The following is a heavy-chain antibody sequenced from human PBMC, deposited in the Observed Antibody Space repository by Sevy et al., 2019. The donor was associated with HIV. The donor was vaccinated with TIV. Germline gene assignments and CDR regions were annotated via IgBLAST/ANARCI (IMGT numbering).Heavy chain of an antibody. CDR1: GLTLTTTG. CDR3: AWGDRTMITDLDY. CDR2: VTSDGTT. Sequence: GGSLRLSCAASGLTLTTTGMSWVRQAPGKGLEWVAGVTSDGTTYYADSVRDRFTDSSDNSKNPLYLQLNSLRADETDGFYCAWGDRTMITDLDYWGQGTLVTVSS. V-gene: IGHV3-23*01. D-gene: IGHD3-16*01. J-gene: IGHJ4*02.